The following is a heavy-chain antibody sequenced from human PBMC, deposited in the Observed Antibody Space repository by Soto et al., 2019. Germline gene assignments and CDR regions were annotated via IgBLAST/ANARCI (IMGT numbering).Heavy chain of an antibody. D-gene: IGHD1-1*01. V-gene: IGHV6-1*01. Sequence: PSQTLSLTCDISGDSVSSNSAGWNWIRQTPSRGLEWLGRTYYKSKWYYTYAASVKSRITVSPDTSKNQFSLQLTSVTPEDTAVSYCARGSWDDASGHYYMDVWDKGTTVTVSS. CDR1: GDSVSSNSAG. CDR3: ARGSWDDASGHYYMDV. J-gene: IGHJ6*03. CDR2: TYYKSKWYY.